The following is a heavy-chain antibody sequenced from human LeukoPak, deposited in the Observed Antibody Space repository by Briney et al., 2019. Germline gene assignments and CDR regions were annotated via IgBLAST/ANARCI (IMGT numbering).Heavy chain of an antibody. CDR1: GGSISSGGYS. J-gene: IGHJ6*03. CDR2: IYYSGST. Sequence: SETLSLTCAVSGGSISSGGYSWSWIRQPPGKGLEWIGYIYYSGSTNYNPSLKSRVTISVDTSKNQFSLKLTSVTAADTAVYCCARTTEGGYTYGYFYYYYMDVWGKGTTVTISS. CDR3: ARTTEGGYTYGYFYYYYMDV. V-gene: IGHV4-61*08. D-gene: IGHD5-18*01.